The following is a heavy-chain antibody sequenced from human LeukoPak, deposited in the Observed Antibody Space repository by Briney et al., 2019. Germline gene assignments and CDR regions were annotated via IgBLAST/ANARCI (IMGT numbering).Heavy chain of an antibody. CDR3: ARDSDYYDSSGIDY. CDR2: ISSDGSNQ. D-gene: IGHD3-22*01. V-gene: IGHV3-30-3*01. CDR1: GFTFSNYA. J-gene: IGHJ4*02. Sequence: GGSLRLSCASSGFTFSNYAMYWVRQAPGKGLEWVAVISSDGSNQYYADSVEGRFTISRDNSKNTLKLQMTSLRTEDTAVYYCARDSDYYDSSGIDYWGQGTLVTVSS.